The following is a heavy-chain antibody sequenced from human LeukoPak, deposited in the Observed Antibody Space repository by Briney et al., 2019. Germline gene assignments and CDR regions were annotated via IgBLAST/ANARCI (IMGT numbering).Heavy chain of an antibody. V-gene: IGHV1-2*06. CDR3: ARDMVAVAGTSAFDI. CDR2: INPNSGGT. J-gene: IGHJ3*02. D-gene: IGHD6-19*01. Sequence: ASVKVSCKASGYTFTGYYMHWVRQAPGQGLEWMGRINPNSGGTNYAQKFQGRVTMTRDTSISTAYMELSRLRSDDTAVYYCARDMVAVAGTSAFDIWGQGTMVTVSS. CDR1: GYTFTGYY.